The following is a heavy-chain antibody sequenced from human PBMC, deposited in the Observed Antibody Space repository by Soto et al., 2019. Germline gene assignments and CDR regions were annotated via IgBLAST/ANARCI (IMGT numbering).Heavy chain of an antibody. CDR1: GGYFNDNY. Sequence: QVQLQQWGAGLLKPSETLSLSCAVYGGYFNDNYYTWFRQPPGKGLEWIGEISRSGTTKYIPSLKSRASISFNTSKTKVSMKVTSVTAADTVVYYCATSLWFGTQVELWGQGALVTVSS. D-gene: IGHD3-10*01. CDR2: ISRSGTT. CDR3: ATSLWFGTQVEL. J-gene: IGHJ5*02. V-gene: IGHV4-34*01.